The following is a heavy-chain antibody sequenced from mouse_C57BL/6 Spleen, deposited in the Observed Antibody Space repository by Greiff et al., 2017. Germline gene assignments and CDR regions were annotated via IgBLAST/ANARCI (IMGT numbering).Heavy chain of an antibody. V-gene: IGHV5-15*01. CDR2: ISNLAYSI. J-gene: IGHJ4*01. Sequence: EVMLVESGGGLVQPGGSLKLSCAASGFTFSDYGMAWVRQAPRKGPEWVAFISNLAYSIYYADTVTGRCTISRENAKNTLYLEMSSLRSEDTAMYYCARGTVHFYAMDYWGQGTSVTVSS. CDR1: GFTFSDYG. D-gene: IGHD1-1*01. CDR3: ARGTVHFYAMDY.